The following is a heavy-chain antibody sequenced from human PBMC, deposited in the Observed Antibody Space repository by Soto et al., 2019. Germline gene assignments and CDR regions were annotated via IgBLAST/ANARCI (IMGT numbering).Heavy chain of an antibody. J-gene: IGHJ4*02. Sequence: GGSLRLSCAASGFTFSNAWMSWVRQAPGKGLEWVGRIKSKTDGGTTDYAAPVKGRFTISRDDSKNTLYLQMNSLKTEDTAVYYCTTEASRTTGFDYWGQGTLVNVSS. CDR2: IKSKTDGGTT. CDR1: GFTFSNAW. V-gene: IGHV3-15*01. CDR3: TTEASRTTGFDY. D-gene: IGHD4-4*01.